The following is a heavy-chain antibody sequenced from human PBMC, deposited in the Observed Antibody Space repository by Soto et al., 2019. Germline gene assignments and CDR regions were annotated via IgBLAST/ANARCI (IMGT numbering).Heavy chain of an antibody. J-gene: IGHJ4*02. V-gene: IGHV4-59*05. Sequence: SETLSLTCTVSGGSISPYYWSWIRQPPGKGLEWIGSIYYSGSTYYNPSLKSRVTISVDTSKNQFSLKLSSVTAADTAVYYCARRGRYCSGGSCYNYFDYWGQGTLVTVSS. CDR1: GGSISPYY. CDR2: IYYSGST. D-gene: IGHD2-15*01. CDR3: ARRGRYCSGGSCYNYFDY.